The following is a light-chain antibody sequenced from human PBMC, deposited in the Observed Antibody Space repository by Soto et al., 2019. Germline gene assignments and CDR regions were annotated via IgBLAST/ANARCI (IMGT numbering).Light chain of an antibody. CDR3: QRSYNTPPIT. J-gene: IGKJ5*01. Sequence: DIQMTQSPSSLSASLGGRITITFRAEQNILTYLDWYPQKPGKARKLLIFASCSLPSGVPSRFSGSGSGTDFTLTISSLQPEDFATYYCQRSYNTPPITFGQGTRVEIK. V-gene: IGKV1-39*01. CDR1: QNILTY. CDR2: ASC.